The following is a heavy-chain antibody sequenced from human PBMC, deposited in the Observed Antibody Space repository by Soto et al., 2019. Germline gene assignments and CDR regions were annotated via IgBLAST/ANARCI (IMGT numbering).Heavy chain of an antibody. CDR2: FFIGGDT. CDR1: GYTFTGYY. J-gene: IGHJ4*02. CDR3: ARMGYNWNYEIDY. V-gene: IGHV3-53*01. Sequence: ASVKVSCKASGYTFTGYYMSWVRQAPGKGLEWVAVFFIGGDTHYAESVKGRFTISRDNAKNSLYLQMNSLRAEDTAVYYCARMGYNWNYEIDYWGQGTLVTVSS. D-gene: IGHD1-7*01.